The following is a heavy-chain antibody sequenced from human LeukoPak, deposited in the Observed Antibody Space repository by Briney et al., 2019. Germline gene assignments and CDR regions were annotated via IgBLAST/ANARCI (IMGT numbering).Heavy chain of an antibody. CDR1: GFTFSNYW. V-gene: IGHV3-7*01. J-gene: IGHJ4*02. Sequence: PGGSLRLSCAASGFTFSNYWMNWVCQAPGKGLQWVANINRDGREEYYVDSVKGRFTISRDNAKNSLSLQMSSLRAEDTAVYYCVGRRTSAAGNFWGQGTLVTVSS. CDR3: VGRRTSAAGNF. CDR2: INRDGREE. D-gene: IGHD6-13*01.